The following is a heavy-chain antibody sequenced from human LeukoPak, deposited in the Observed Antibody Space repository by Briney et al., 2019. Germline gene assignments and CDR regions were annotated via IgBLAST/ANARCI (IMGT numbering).Heavy chain of an antibody. CDR2: INSIGST. Sequence: KPSETLSLTCTVSGVFMRNYYWSWLRQPPGKGLEWIGHINSIGSTNYNPSLKSRVAISVDTSKNQFSLKLSSVTAADTAVYYCARVTGYRIEDYFDYWGQGTLVTVSS. V-gene: IGHV4-59*01. D-gene: IGHD6-13*01. CDR3: ARVTGYRIEDYFDY. CDR1: GVFMRNYY. J-gene: IGHJ4*02.